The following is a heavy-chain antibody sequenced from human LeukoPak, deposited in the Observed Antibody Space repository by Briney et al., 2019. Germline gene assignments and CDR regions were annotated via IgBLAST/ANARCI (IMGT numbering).Heavy chain of an antibody. D-gene: IGHD2-2*01. J-gene: IGHJ4*02. Sequence: GGSLRLSCAASGFTFSNNWMNWVRQAPGKGLEWVSSISSSSSYIYYADSVKGRFTISRDNAKNSLYLQMNSLRAEDTAVYYCARVFAGTSIDYWGQGTLVTVSS. CDR3: ARVFAGTSIDY. V-gene: IGHV3-21*01. CDR1: GFTFSNNW. CDR2: ISSSSSYI.